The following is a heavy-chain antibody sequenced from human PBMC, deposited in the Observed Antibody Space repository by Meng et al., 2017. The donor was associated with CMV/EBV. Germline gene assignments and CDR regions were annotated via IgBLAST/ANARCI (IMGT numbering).Heavy chain of an antibody. CDR2: IIPILGIA. CDR3: AASSIPGYSGPDYYYGMDV. D-gene: IGHD5-12*01. CDR1: GGTFSSYA. J-gene: IGHJ6*02. Sequence: SVKVSCKASGGTFSSYAISWVRQATGQGLEWMGGIIPILGIANYAQKFQGRVTITADKSTSTAYMELSSLRSEDTAVYYCAASSIPGYSGPDYYYGMDVWGQGTTVTVSS. V-gene: IGHV1-69*10.